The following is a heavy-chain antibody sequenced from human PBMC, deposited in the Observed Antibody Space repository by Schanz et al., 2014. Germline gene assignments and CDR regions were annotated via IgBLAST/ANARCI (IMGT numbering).Heavy chain of an antibody. CDR1: EFSFSSFG. J-gene: IGHJ4*02. D-gene: IGHD5-18*01. Sequence: EVQLVESGGGLVQPRGSLRLSCAASEFSFSSFGMNWVRQAPGKGLEWVSIIYTDGSTYYADSVRDRFTISRDNSKNMLYLQINNLRAEDTAVYYCARGTDTAMEHRPFDYWGQGTLVTVSS. V-gene: IGHV3-66*01. CDR2: IYTDGST. CDR3: ARGTDTAMEHRPFDY.